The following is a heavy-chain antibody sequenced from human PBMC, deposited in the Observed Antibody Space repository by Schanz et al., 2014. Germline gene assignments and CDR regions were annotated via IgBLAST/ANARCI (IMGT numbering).Heavy chain of an antibody. CDR3: ARPALWFGDNCFDP. D-gene: IGHD3-10*01. J-gene: IGHJ5*02. Sequence: EMQLLESGGGLAQPGGSLRLSCAASGFTLSNYAMNWVRQAPGKGLEWVSRIKSDGSSTSYADSVKGRFTISRDNAKNTLYLQMNSLRAEDTAVYYCARPALWFGDNCFDPWGQGTLVTVSS. V-gene: IGHV3-74*02. CDR1: GFTLSNYA. CDR2: IKSDGSST.